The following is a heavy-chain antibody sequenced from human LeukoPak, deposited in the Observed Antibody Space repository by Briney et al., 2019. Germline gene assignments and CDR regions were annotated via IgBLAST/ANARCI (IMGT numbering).Heavy chain of an antibody. CDR2: IYKNAIT. CDR1: GFTVSSNY. CDR3: ARDQWLQSDYYMDV. Sequence: PGGSLRLSCAASGFTVSSNYMTWVRQAPGKGLEWVSVIYKNAITYYADTVKGRFTISRDNAKNSLYLQMNSLRAEDTAVYYCARDQWLQSDYYMDVWGKGTTVTVSS. J-gene: IGHJ6*03. V-gene: IGHV3-53*01. D-gene: IGHD5-18*01.